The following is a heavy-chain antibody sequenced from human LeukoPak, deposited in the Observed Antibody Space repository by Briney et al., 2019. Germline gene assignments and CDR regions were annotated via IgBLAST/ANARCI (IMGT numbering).Heavy chain of an antibody. CDR1: GNDW. J-gene: IGHJ4*02. D-gene: IGHD2/OR15-2a*01. CDR2: INSDGSWT. V-gene: IGHV3-74*01. CDR3: VSFYETY. Sequence: GGSLRLSCAASGNDWMHWVRQAPGKGLVWVSHINSDGSWTSYADSVKGRFTISKDNAKNTVYLQMNSLRAEDTAVYYCVSFYETYWGRGTLVTVSS.